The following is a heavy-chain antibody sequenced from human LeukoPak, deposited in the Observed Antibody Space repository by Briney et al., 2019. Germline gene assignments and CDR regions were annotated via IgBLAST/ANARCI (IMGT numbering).Heavy chain of an antibody. V-gene: IGHV1-3*04. CDR2: VNIGNGNT. Sequence: ASVKVSCKASGYTFINHAIHWVRQAPGQRLEWMGWVNIGNGNTKYSQNFQGRITITRDTSATTAYMDLSSLRSEDTAMYYCARRLGRSFDYWGQGTLVTVSS. CDR3: ARRLGRSFDY. CDR1: GYTFINHA. J-gene: IGHJ4*02. D-gene: IGHD2-21*01.